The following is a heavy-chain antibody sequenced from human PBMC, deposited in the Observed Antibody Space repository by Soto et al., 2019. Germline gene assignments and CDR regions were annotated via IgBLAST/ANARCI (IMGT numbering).Heavy chain of an antibody. CDR2: IYYSGST. CDR3: ARALTGSTKLLWFGELLPTMGYFDY. J-gene: IGHJ4*03. V-gene: IGHV4-31*03. D-gene: IGHD3-10*01. Sequence: SETLSLTCTVSGGSISSGGYYWSWIRQHPGKGLEWIGYIYYSGSTYYNPSLKSRVTISVDTSKNQFSLKLSSVTAADTAVYHCARALTGSTKLLWFGELLPTMGYFDYWGQGTLVTVSS. CDR1: GGSISSGGYY.